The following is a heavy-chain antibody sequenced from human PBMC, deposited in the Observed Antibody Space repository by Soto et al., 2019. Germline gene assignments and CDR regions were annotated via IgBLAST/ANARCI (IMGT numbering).Heavy chain of an antibody. J-gene: IGHJ4*02. CDR2: INPNSGGT. CDR1: GYTFTGYY. CDR3: ARKLPGYSYGNEFDY. V-gene: IGHV1-2*04. Sequence: ASVKVSCKASGYTFTGYYMHWVRQAPGQGLEWMGWINPNSGGTNYAQKFQGWVTMTRDTSISTAYMELSRLRSDDTAVYYCARKLPGYSYGNEFDYWGQGTLVTVSS. D-gene: IGHD5-18*01.